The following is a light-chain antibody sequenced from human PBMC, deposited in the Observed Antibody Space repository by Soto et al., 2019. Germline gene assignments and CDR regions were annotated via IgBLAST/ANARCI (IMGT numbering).Light chain of an antibody. CDR3: QHYSCSLES. CDR1: QTISSW. V-gene: IGKV1-5*03. Sequence: DIQMTQSPSTLSGSVGDRVTITCRASQTISSWLAWYQQKPGKATKLLIYKSCILRRGVSSRFSGSAAGTEFPLTSSLLQHDDSASHCYQHYSCSLESFGQGTKVDIK. CDR2: KSC. J-gene: IGKJ1*01.